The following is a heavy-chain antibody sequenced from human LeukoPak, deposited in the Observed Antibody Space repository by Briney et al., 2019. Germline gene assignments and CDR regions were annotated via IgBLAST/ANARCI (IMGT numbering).Heavy chain of an antibody. CDR2: INPNSGGT. V-gene: IGHV1-2*02. J-gene: IGHJ4*02. D-gene: IGHD2-2*01. CDR1: GYTFTGYY. Sequence: GASVKVSCKASGYTFTGYYMHWVRQAPGQGLEWMGWINPNSGGTNYAQKFQGRVTMTRDTSISTAHMELSWLRSDDTAVYYCAALPAARFYFDYWGQGTLVTVSS. CDR3: AALPAARFYFDY.